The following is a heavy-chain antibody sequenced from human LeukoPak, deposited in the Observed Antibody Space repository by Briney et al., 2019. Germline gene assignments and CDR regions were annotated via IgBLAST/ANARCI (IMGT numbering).Heavy chain of an antibody. CDR1: GFTFSSYW. CDR2: IWYDGSNK. CDR3: ARERRDGYNTCFDY. V-gene: IGHV3-33*08. Sequence: GGSLRLSCAASGFTFSSYWMSWVRQAPGKGLEWVAFIWYDGSNKYYADSVKGRFTISRDNSKNTLYLQMNSPRAEDTAVYYCARERRDGYNTCFDYWGQGTLVTVSS. J-gene: IGHJ4*02. D-gene: IGHD5-24*01.